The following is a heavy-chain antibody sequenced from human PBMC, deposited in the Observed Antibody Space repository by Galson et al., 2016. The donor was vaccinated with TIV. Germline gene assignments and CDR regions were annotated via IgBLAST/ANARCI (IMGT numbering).Heavy chain of an antibody. CDR1: GDSIINGTYY. CDR2: IYSSGST. J-gene: IGHJ5*02. Sequence: TLSLTCTVSGDSIINGTYYWNWIRQASGKGLEWIGRIYSSGSTKYNPSLNSRVTISMDTSRNQFSLKLSSVTAADPAVYYCSKYERSSFWFDPWGQGTPVTVTS. CDR3: SKYERSSFWFDP. V-gene: IGHV4-61*02. D-gene: IGHD2/OR15-2a*01.